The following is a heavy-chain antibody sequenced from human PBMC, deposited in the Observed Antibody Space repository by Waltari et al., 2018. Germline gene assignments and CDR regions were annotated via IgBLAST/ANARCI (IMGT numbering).Heavy chain of an antibody. CDR1: GYTSTSYA. J-gene: IGHJ4*02. V-gene: IGHV1-3*01. CDR2: INAGNGNT. Sequence: QVQLVQSGAEVKKPGASVKVSCKASGYTSTSYAMHWVRQAPGQRLEWMGWINAGNGNTKYSQKFQGRVTITRDTSASTAYMALSSLRSEDTAVYYCARDRRYFDWLLSVWGQGTLVTVSS. D-gene: IGHD3-9*01. CDR3: ARDRRYFDWLLSV.